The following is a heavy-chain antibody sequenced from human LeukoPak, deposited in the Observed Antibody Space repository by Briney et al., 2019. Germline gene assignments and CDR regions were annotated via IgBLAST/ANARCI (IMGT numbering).Heavy chain of an antibody. D-gene: IGHD3-22*01. J-gene: IGHJ4*02. Sequence: ASVKVSCKASGYTFTSYDINWVRQATGQGLEWMGWMNPNSGNTGYAQKFQGRVTITRNTSISTAYMELSSLRSEDTAVYYCARLCYDSSGYYCPFDYWGQGTLVTVSS. CDR1: GYTFTSYD. CDR3: ARLCYDSSGYYCPFDY. CDR2: MNPNSGNT. V-gene: IGHV1-8*03.